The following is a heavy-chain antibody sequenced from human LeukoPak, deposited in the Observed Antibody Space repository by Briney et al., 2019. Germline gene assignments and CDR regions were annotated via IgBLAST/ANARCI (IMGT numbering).Heavy chain of an antibody. D-gene: IGHD3-16*01. CDR1: GLTFSSYA. CDR3: ARSLNDYDDY. V-gene: IGHV3-11*01. CDR2: ISSSGSTI. J-gene: IGHJ4*02. Sequence: GGSLRLSCAASGLTFSSYAMSWIRQAPGKGLEWVSYISSSGSTIYYADSVKGRFTISRDNAKNSLYLQMNSLRAEDTAVYYCARSLNDYDDYWGQGTLVTVSS.